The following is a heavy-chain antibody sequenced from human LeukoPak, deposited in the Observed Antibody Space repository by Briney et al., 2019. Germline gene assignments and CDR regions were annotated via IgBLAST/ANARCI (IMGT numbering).Heavy chain of an antibody. Sequence: GGSLRLSCAASGFTFSSYSMNWVRQAPGKGLEWVSSISSSSSYIYYADSVKGRFTISRDNAKNSLYLQMNSLRAEDTAVYYCARVSKWLAHAFDIWGQGTMVTVSS. V-gene: IGHV3-21*01. J-gene: IGHJ3*02. CDR1: GFTFSSYS. CDR3: ARVSKWLAHAFDI. D-gene: IGHD6-19*01. CDR2: ISSSSSYI.